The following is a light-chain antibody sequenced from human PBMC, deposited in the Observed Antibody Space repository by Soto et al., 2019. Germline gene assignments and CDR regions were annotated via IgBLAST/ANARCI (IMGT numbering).Light chain of an antibody. Sequence: DIQMTQSPSSLSASVGDRVSITCQASQDISKFLNWYQQKPGKAPKVLIYGASNLETGVPLRFSGSGSGTDFNFTIRSLQPEDIATYYCQQNDDDPLTFGGGTKVEIK. CDR3: QQNDDDPLT. V-gene: IGKV1-33*01. J-gene: IGKJ4*01. CDR2: GAS. CDR1: QDISKF.